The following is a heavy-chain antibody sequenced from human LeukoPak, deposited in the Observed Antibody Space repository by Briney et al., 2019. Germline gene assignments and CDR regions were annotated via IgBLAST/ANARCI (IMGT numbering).Heavy chain of an antibody. V-gene: IGHV3-33*01. Sequence: PGRSLRLSCAASGFTFSSYGMHWVRQAPGKGLEWVAVIWYDGSNKYYADSVKGRFTISRDNAKNSLYLQMNSLRAEDTAVYYCARDARFYFDYWGQGTLVTVSS. J-gene: IGHJ4*02. CDR1: GFTFSSYG. CDR3: ARDARFYFDY. CDR2: IWYDGSNK.